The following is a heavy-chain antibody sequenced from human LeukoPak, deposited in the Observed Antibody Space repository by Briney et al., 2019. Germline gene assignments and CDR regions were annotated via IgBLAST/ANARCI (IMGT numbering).Heavy chain of an antibody. CDR1: GFTFDDYA. CDR3: AKDMGGGWLQFGVSAFDI. Sequence: GRSLRLSCAASGFTFDDYAMHWVRQAPGKGLEWVSGISWNSGSIGYADSVKGRFTISRDNAKNSLYLQMNSLRAEDTALYYCAKDMGGGWLQFGVSAFDIWGQGTMVTVSS. D-gene: IGHD5-24*01. CDR2: ISWNSGSI. V-gene: IGHV3-9*01. J-gene: IGHJ3*02.